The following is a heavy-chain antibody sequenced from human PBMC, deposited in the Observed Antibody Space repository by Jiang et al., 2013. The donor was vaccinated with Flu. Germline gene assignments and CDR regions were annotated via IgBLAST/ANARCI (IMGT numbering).Heavy chain of an antibody. J-gene: IGHJ6*01. CDR3: ARDRVVPAASAYYYYGMDV. D-gene: IGHD2-2*01. CDR2: IIPILGIA. CDR1: GGTFSSYA. Sequence: GAEVKKPGSSVKVSCKASGGTFSSYAISWVRQAPGQGLEWMGRIIPILGIANYAQKFQGRVTITADKSTSTAYMELSSLRSEDTAVYYCARDRVVPAASAYYYYGMDVWGPRGPRSPSPQ. V-gene: IGHV1-69*04.